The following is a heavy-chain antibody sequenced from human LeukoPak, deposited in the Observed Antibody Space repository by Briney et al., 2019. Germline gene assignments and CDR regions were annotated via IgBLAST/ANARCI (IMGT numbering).Heavy chain of an antibody. V-gene: IGHV5-51*01. D-gene: IGHD3-22*01. CDR2: IYPGDSDT. CDR3: ARQLDRGGGLMWYYYDSSGESYFDY. Sequence: GESLKISCKGSGCSFTSYWIGWVRQMPGKGLEWMGIIYPGDSDTRYSPSFQGQVTISVDKSINTAYLQLSSLKASDTAMYYCARQLDRGGGLMWYYYDSSGESYFDYWGQGTLVTVSS. J-gene: IGHJ4*02. CDR1: GCSFTSYW.